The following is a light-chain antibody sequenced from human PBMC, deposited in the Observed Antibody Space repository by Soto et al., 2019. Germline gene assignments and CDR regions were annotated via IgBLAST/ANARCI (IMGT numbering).Light chain of an antibody. V-gene: IGLV2-11*01. CDR2: NVN. Sequence: QSALIQPPSVSGSPGQSVTISCTGTSSDVGSYDYVSWYQQHPGTVPKPMIYNVNTQPSGVPDRFSGSKSGNTASLTISGLQTEDEADYYCCSYAGSYTFYVFGTGTKVTVL. CDR3: CSYAGSYTFYV. CDR1: SSDVGSYDY. J-gene: IGLJ1*01.